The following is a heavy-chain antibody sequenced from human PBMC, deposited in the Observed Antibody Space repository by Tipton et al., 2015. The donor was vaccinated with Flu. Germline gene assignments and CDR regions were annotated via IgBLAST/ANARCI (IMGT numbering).Heavy chain of an antibody. CDR3: ARHTGDSVRGVIDY. J-gene: IGHJ4*02. CDR1: GYSISSGYY. D-gene: IGHD3-10*02. Sequence: LRLSCAVSGYSISSGYYWGWVRQPPGKGLEWIGTIYHSGSIYYNPSLKSRLTMSVDTSKNQFSLKLSSVTAADTAVYYCARHTGDSVRGVIDYWGQGTLVTVSS. CDR2: IYHSGSI. V-gene: IGHV4-38-2*01.